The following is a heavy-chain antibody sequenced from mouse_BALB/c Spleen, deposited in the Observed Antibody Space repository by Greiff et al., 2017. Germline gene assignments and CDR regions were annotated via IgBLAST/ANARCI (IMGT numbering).Heavy chain of an antibody. J-gene: IGHJ4*01. CDR1: GFTFNTYA. CDR2: IRSKSNNYAT. CDR3: VRQNAVYGSSPHYYAMDY. Sequence: EVQRVESGGGLVQPKGSLKLSCAASGFTFNTYAMNWVRQAPGKGLEWVARIRSKSNNYATYYADSVKDRFTISRDDSQSMLYLQMNNLKTEDTAMYYCVRQNAVYGSSPHYYAMDYWGQGTSVTVSS. V-gene: IGHV10-1*02. D-gene: IGHD1-1*01.